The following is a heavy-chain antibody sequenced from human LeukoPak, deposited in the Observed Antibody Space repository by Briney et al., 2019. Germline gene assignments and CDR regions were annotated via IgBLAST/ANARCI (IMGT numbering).Heavy chain of an antibody. CDR1: GFPFSNNP. D-gene: IGHD5-18*01. V-gene: IGHV3-48*03. Sequence: GGSLRLSCVVSGFPFSNNPMNWVRQAPGKGLEWVSYIGNSGSPIYYADSVKGRFTISRDNAKNSLYLQMNSLRAEDTAVYYCARDPEYSYDYYFDYWGQGTLVTVSS. J-gene: IGHJ4*02. CDR3: ARDPEYSYDYYFDY. CDR2: IGNSGSPI.